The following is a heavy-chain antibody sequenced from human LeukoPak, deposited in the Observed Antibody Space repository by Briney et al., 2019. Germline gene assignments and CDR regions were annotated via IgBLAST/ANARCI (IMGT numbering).Heavy chain of an antibody. D-gene: IGHD6-13*01. CDR3: ARVGYSSSPDY. J-gene: IGHJ4*02. CDR1: GFTFSSYE. CDR2: ISSSGSTI. Sequence: GGSLRLSCAASGFTFSSYEMNWVRQAPGKGLEWVSYISSSGSTIYYADSVKGRFTISRDNAKNSLYLQMNSLRAEDTAVYYCARVGYSSSPDYWGQGTLVTVSS. V-gene: IGHV3-48*03.